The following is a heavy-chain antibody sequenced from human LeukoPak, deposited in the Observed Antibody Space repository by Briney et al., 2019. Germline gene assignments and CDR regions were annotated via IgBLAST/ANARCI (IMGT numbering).Heavy chain of an antibody. J-gene: IGHJ5*02. Sequence: SETLSLTCAVYGGSFSGYYWSWIRQPPGKGLEWIGEINHSGSTNYNPSLKSRVTISVDTSKNQFSLKLSSVTAADTAVYYCARSKKGYIVVVPAATGWFDPWGQGTLVTVSS. CDR1: GGSFSGYY. CDR2: INHSGST. CDR3: ARSKKGYIVVVPAATGWFDP. D-gene: IGHD2-2*01. V-gene: IGHV4-34*01.